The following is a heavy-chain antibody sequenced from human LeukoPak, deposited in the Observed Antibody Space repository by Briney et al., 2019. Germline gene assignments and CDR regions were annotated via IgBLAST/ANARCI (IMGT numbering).Heavy chain of an antibody. CDR3: AKELYGNPSGY. V-gene: IGHV3-23*01. D-gene: IGHD2-8*01. CDR2: ISGDGGTI. J-gene: IGHJ4*02. Sequence: SGGSLRLSCAASGFTLRSSAMSWVRQAPGKGLEWVSAISGDGGTISYAASVRGRFTISRDNAKNTLFLQMSSLRAGDTALYYCAKELYGNPSGYWGQGTRVTDSS. CDR1: GFTLRSSA.